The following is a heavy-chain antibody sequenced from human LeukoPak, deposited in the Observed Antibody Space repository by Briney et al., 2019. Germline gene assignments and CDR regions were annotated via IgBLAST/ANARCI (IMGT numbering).Heavy chain of an antibody. J-gene: IGHJ4*02. CDR1: GFIFRNYW. Sequence: PGGSLRLSCAASGFIFRNYWMIWFRQAPGKGLEWVAHINEDGSEISYVDSVKGRFTISRDNSKNTAYLQMSSLKTEDTAVYYCIRQGGGYDSFEYWGQGTLVTVSS. CDR2: INEDGSEI. D-gene: IGHD5-12*01. CDR3: IRQGGGYDSFEY. V-gene: IGHV3-7*03.